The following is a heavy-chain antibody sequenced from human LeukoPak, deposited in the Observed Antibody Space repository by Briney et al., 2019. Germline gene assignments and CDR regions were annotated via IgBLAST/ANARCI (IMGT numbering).Heavy chain of an antibody. J-gene: IGHJ5*02. D-gene: IGHD6-19*01. CDR3: ARDGSGWSNWFDP. Sequence: GGSLRLSCAASGFTFSSYMMNWVRQAPGKGLEWVSSISTSSSYIYYADSVRGRFTISRDNAKNSLFLQMNSLRAEDTAVYYCARDGSGWSNWFDPWGQGTLVTVSS. CDR2: ISTSSSYI. V-gene: IGHV3-21*01. CDR1: GFTFSSYM.